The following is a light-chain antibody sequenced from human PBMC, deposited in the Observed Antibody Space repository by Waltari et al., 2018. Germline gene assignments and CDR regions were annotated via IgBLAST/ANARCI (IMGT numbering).Light chain of an antibody. J-gene: IGLJ2*01. V-gene: IGLV2-8*01. Sequence: QSALTQPPSASGSPGQSVAISCTGTSSDVGGYNFVSWYQCHPGKAPKPIIYEVTNRPAGVPDPCAGSKSGNTASLTVSGLQAEDEADYYCSSYAGSHVVFGGGTKVTVL. CDR2: EVT. CDR3: SSYAGSHVV. CDR1: SSDVGGYNF.